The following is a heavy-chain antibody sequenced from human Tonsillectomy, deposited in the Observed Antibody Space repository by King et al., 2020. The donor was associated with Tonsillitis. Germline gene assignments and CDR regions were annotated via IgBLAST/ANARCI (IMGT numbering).Heavy chain of an antibody. Sequence: QLQESGPGLVKPSQTLSLTCTVSGASISSGHYFWTWIRQPAGKGLEWIGRISTRGSTNDNPSLTSRATMSLETSDNQFSLHLTSGTAADTAVYFCAREVGDGRSSYYYYFYMDVWGKGTTVAVS. J-gene: IGHJ6*03. D-gene: IGHD3-10*01. CDR1: GASISSGHYF. CDR3: AREVGDGRSSYYYYFYMDV. V-gene: IGHV4-61*02. CDR2: ISTRGST.